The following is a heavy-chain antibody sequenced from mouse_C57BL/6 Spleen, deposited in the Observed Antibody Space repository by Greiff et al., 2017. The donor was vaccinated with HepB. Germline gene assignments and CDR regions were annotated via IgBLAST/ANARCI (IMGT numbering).Heavy chain of an antibody. J-gene: IGHJ1*03. CDR2: ISYDGSN. CDR3: ARASGRGNFDV. Sequence: VQLKESGPGLVKPSQSLSLTCSVTGYSITSGYYWNWIRQFPGNKLEWMGYISYDGSNNYNPSLKNRISITRDTSKNQFFLKLNSVTTEDTATYYCARASGRGNFDVWGTGTTVTVS. CDR1: GYSITSGYY. V-gene: IGHV3-6*01. D-gene: IGHD1-3*01.